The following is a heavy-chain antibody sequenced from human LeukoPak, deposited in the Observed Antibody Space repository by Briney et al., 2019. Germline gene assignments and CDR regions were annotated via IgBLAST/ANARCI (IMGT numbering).Heavy chain of an antibody. V-gene: IGHV1-69*05. D-gene: IGHD2/OR15-2a*01. CDR1: GYTFTSYG. J-gene: IGHJ4*02. CDR2: IIPIFGTA. Sequence: SVKVSCKASGYTFTSYGISWVRQAPGQGLEWMGGIIPIFGTANYAQKFQGRVTITTDESTSTAYMELSSLRSEDTAVYYCASRIGSPFDYWGQGTLVTVSS. CDR3: ASRIGSPFDY.